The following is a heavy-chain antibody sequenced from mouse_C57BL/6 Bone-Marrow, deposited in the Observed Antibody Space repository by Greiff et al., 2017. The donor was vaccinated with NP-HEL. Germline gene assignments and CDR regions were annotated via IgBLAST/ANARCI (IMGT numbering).Heavy chain of an antibody. D-gene: IGHD1-1*01. J-gene: IGHJ1*03. CDR1: GYAFSSSW. CDR2: IYPGDGDT. Sequence: QVQLQQSGPELVKPGASVKISCKASGYAFSSSWMNWVKQRPGKGLEWIGRIYPGDGDTNYNGKFKGKATLTAAHSSSTAYMQLSSLTSEDSAVYFCARPPSYGSSPYWYFEVWGTGTTVTVSS. V-gene: IGHV1-82*01. CDR3: ARPPSYGSSPYWYFEV.